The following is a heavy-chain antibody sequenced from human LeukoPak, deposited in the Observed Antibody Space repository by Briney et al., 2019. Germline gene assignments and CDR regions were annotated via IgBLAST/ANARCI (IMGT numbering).Heavy chain of an antibody. CDR1: GFTFSSYT. V-gene: IGHV3-23*01. CDR3: AKDGGLWVSAHWGDS. Sequence: GGSLRLSCTASGFTFSSYTMTWVRQAPGKGLKWVSTITTGDGNTYYADSVKGRFTVSRDDSMNTLYLQMNSLRAEDTAVYYCAKDGGLWVSAHWGDSWGRGTLVTVSS. CDR2: ITTGDGNT. J-gene: IGHJ4*02. D-gene: IGHD7-27*01.